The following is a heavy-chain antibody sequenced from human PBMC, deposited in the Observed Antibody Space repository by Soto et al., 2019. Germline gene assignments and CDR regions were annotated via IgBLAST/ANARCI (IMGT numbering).Heavy chain of an antibody. CDR3: ARDGRGYCSGGSCYPAFFDY. D-gene: IGHD2-15*01. CDR2: ISSSSSSYI. V-gene: IGHV3-21*01. CDR1: GFTFSSYS. Sequence: EVQLVESGGGLVKPGGSLRLSCAASGFTFSSYSMNWVRQAPGKGLEWVSSISSSSSSYIYYADSVKGRFTISRDNAKNSLYLQMNSLRAEDTAVYYCARDGRGYCSGGSCYPAFFDYWGQGTLVTVSS. J-gene: IGHJ4*02.